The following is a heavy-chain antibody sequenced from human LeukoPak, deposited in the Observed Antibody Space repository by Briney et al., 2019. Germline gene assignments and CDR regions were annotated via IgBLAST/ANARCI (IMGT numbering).Heavy chain of an antibody. Sequence: ASVKVSCKASGYTFTSYGISWVRQAPGQGLEWMGWISAYNGNTNYAQKLQGRVTMTTDTSTSTAYMELRSLRSDDTAVYYCARVAAARPGLSCSNWFDPWGQGTLVTVSS. J-gene: IGHJ5*02. D-gene: IGHD6-6*01. CDR2: ISAYNGNT. CDR1: GYTFTSYG. CDR3: ARVAAARPGLSCSNWFDP. V-gene: IGHV1-18*01.